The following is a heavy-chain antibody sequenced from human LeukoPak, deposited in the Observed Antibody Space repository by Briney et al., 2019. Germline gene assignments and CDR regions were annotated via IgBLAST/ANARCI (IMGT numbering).Heavy chain of an antibody. Sequence: GGSLRLSCAASGFTFDDYTMHWVRQAPGKGLGWVSLISWDGGSTYYADSVKGRFTISRDNSKNSLYLQMNSLRTEDTALYYCAKDFTGVEMATIESDYFDYWGQGTLVTVSS. CDR1: GFTFDDYT. CDR3: AKDFTGVEMATIESDYFDY. J-gene: IGHJ4*02. D-gene: IGHD5-24*01. V-gene: IGHV3-43*01. CDR2: ISWDGGST.